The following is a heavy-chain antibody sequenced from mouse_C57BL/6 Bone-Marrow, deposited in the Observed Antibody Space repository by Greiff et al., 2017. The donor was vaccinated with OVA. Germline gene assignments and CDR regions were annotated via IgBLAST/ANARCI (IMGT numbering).Heavy chain of an antibody. J-gene: IGHJ2*01. V-gene: IGHV1-82*01. D-gene: IGHD1-1*01. CDR2: IYPGDGDT. CDR1: GYAFSSYW. Sequence: VQLQQSGPELVKPGASVKLSCKASGYAFSSYWMNWVKQRPGQGLEWIGRIYPGDGDTNYNGKFKGKATLTADKSSSTAYMQRSSLTSEDSAVYCCARSITTVGATDDYWGQGTTLTVSS. CDR3: ARSITTVGATDDY.